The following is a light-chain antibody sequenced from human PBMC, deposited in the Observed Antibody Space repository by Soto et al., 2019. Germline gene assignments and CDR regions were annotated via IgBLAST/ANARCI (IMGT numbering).Light chain of an antibody. CDR3: QQYNNWPLT. J-gene: IGKJ4*01. V-gene: IGKV3D-15*01. CDR2: GAS. CDR1: QSVSDN. Sequence: EILMTQSPVTVSVSPGERATLSCRASQSVSDNLAWYQQKPGQAPRLLFYGASTRATDIPVRFSGSGSGTEFTLTISSLQSEDFAVYYCQQYNNWPLTFGGGTKVDIK.